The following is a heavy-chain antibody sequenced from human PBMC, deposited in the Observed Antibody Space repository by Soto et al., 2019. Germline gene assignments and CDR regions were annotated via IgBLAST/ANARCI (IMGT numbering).Heavy chain of an antibody. CDR3: VRALRHTAIVYPWFDP. Sequence: PSETPSLTCTVSGASVSSGAYYWGWVRQRPGRGLEWIGYIYESGYTYYNTSLKSRLTISLDRSNNQFSLGLTSVTAADTAVYYCVRALRHTAIVYPWFDPWGQVTLVTISS. V-gene: IGHV4-31*03. D-gene: IGHD5-18*01. CDR2: IYESGYT. CDR1: GASVSSGAYY. J-gene: IGHJ5*02.